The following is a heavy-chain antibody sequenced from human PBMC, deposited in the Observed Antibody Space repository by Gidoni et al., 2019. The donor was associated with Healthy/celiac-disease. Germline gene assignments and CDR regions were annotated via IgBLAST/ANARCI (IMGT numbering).Heavy chain of an antibody. Sequence: QVQLQESGPGLVKPSQTLPLTGTVSGGSIRSGDYYWSWIRQPPGKGLEWIGYIYYSGSTYYNPSLKSRVTISVDTSKNQFSLKLSSVTAADTAVYYCARVVGEYCSSTSCYAHAFDIWGQGTMVTVSS. CDR2: IYYSGST. J-gene: IGHJ3*02. CDR1: GGSIRSGDYY. D-gene: IGHD2-2*01. CDR3: ARVVGEYCSSTSCYAHAFDI. V-gene: IGHV4-30-4*01.